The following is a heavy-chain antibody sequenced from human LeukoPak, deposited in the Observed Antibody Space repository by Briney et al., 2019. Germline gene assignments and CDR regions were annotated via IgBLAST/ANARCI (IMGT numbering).Heavy chain of an antibody. CDR2: IYHSGST. V-gene: IGHV4-39*07. CDR3: VSTGGSSIDP. CDR1: GGSISSSRYY. D-gene: IGHD1-26*01. Sequence: PSETLSLTCSVSGGSISSSRYYWGWIRQPPGKGLEWIGSIYHSGSTYYNPSLKSRVTISLDTSKKQFYLKLNSVTAADTAVYYCVSTGGSSIDPWGQGTLVTVSS. J-gene: IGHJ5*02.